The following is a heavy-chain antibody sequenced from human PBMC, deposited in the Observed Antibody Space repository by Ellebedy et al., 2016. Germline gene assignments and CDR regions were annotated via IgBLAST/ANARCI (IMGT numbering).Heavy chain of an antibody. Sequence: GESLKISXAASGFTFSSYSMNWVRQAPGKGLEWVSSISSSSSYIYYADSVKGRFTISRDNFRNTLHLQMNNLRGEDTAVYYCRQGHYADYWGQGTLVTVSS. J-gene: IGHJ4*02. CDR3: RQGHYADY. V-gene: IGHV3-21*04. CDR2: ISSSSSYI. CDR1: GFTFSSYS. D-gene: IGHD2-2*01.